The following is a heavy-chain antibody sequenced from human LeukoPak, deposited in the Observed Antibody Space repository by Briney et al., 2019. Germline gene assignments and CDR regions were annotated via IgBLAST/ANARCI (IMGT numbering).Heavy chain of an antibody. CDR3: VRGRDVVATAPFFYYGMDV. J-gene: IGHJ6*02. V-gene: IGHV3-7*01. CDR2: IWAGGSEM. Sequence: GGSLRLSCAASGFTFRGYWMNWVRQAPGKGLEWVANIWAGGSEMHYVDSVKGRFTISGDSAKTSLFLQMNSLRAEDSAVYYCVRGRDVVATAPFFYYGMDVWGQGITVIVSS. CDR1: GFTFRGYW. D-gene: IGHD5-12*01.